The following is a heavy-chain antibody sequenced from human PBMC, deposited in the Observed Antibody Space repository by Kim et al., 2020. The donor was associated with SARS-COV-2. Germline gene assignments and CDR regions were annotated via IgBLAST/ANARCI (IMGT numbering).Heavy chain of an antibody. CDR3: ARDNWGLTRWFDP. CDR1: GFTFSSYA. V-gene: IGHV3-30*04. D-gene: IGHD7-27*01. CDR2: ISYDGSNK. J-gene: IGHJ5*02. Sequence: GGSLRLSCAASGFTFSSYAMHWVRQAPGKGLEWVAGISYDGSNKYYADSVKGRFTISRDNSKNTLYLQMNSLRAEDTAVYYCARDNWGLTRWFDPWGQGTLVTVSS.